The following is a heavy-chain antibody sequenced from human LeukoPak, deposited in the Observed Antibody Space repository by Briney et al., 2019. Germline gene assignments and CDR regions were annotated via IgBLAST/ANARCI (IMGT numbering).Heavy chain of an antibody. CDR3: ARSLAAGFDI. D-gene: IGHD6-25*01. CDR1: GFTFSSYW. J-gene: IGHJ3*02. V-gene: IGHV3-7*04. Sequence: GSLRLSCAASGFTFSSYWMSWVRQVPGKGLEWVANMKQDGSEEYYVDSVKGRFTISRDNAKNSLYLQMNSLRAEDTAVYYCARSLAAGFDIWGQGTVIIVSS. CDR2: MKQDGSEE.